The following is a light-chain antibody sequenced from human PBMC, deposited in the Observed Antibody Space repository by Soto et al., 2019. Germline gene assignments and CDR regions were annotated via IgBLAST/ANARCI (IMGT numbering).Light chain of an antibody. CDR2: EVT. J-gene: IGLJ1*01. CDR3: WSYVGSNTLYV. Sequence: QSVLTQPASVSGSPGQSITISCTGTSSDVGSYDLVSWYQLHPGKAPKVMIYEVTKRPSGVSHRFSGSKSGNTAFLTISGLQADDAADYCCWSYVGSNTLYVSGTGTQLTVL. CDR1: SSDVGSYDL. V-gene: IGLV2-23*02.